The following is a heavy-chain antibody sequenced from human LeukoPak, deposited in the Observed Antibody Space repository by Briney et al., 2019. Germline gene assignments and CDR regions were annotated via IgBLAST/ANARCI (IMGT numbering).Heavy chain of an antibody. CDR3: ARDSLRYSSSHDAFDI. CDR2: ISYDGSNK. CDR1: GFTFSSYA. D-gene: IGHD6-13*01. Sequence: GGSLRLSCAASGFTFSSYAMHWVRQAPGKGLEWVAVISYDGSNKYYADSAKGRFTISRDNSKNTLYLQMNSLRAEDTAVYYCARDSLRYSSSHDAFDIWGQGTMVTVSS. J-gene: IGHJ3*02. V-gene: IGHV3-30-3*01.